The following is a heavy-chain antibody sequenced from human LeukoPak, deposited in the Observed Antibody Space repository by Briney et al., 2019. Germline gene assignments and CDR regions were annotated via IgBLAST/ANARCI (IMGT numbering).Heavy chain of an antibody. CDR1: GGSFSGYY. J-gene: IGHJ5*02. CDR3: ARSFSPERSNWNPQVGYNWFDP. CDR2: INHSGST. V-gene: IGHV4-34*01. D-gene: IGHD1-20*01. Sequence: SETLSLTCAVYGGSFSGYYWSWIRQPPGKGLEWIGEINHSGSTNYNPSLQSRVTISSDTSNNQFFLKLIAVTSADTAMYYCARSFSPERSNWNPQVGYNWFDPWGQGTLVTVSS.